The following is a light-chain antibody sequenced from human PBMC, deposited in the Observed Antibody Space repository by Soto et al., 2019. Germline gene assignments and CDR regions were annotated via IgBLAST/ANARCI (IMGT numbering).Light chain of an antibody. CDR1: QSILYSSNNRNY. Sequence: DIVMTQSPDSLAVSLGERATINCKSSQSILYSSNNRNYLAWYQQKPGQPPKLLIYWASTRESGVPDRFSGSGYGTDFSLTIRSLKAEDVAVYYCQQYYSIPYTFGQGTKLEIK. V-gene: IGKV4-1*01. CDR2: WAS. CDR3: QQYYSIPYT. J-gene: IGKJ2*01.